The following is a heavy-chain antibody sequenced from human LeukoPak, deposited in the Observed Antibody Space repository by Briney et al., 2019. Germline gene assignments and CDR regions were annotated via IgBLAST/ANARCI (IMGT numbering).Heavy chain of an antibody. D-gene: IGHD2-21*01. CDR1: GFTFRSHA. CDR3: AKDFRIGYSAHFDY. J-gene: IGHJ4*02. Sequence: GGSLRLSCVGSGFTFRSHAMSWVREAPEKGLEFVSGIYENGGTTYYADSVKGRFSISRDNSKNTLYLQMDSLRGEDTAVYYCAKDFRIGYSAHFDYWGQGALVTVSS. CDR2: IYENGGTT. V-gene: IGHV3-23*01.